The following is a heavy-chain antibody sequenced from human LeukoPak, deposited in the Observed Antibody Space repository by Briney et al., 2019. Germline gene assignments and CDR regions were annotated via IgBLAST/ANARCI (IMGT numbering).Heavy chain of an antibody. V-gene: IGHV3-11*01. Sequence: GGSLRLSCAASGFTFSDYYMSWIRQAPGKGLEWVSYISSSGSTIYYADSVKGRFTISRDNAKNSLYLQMNSLRAEDTAVYYCANTVTEYYFDYWGQGTLVTVSS. CDR2: ISSSGSTI. J-gene: IGHJ4*02. CDR3: ANTVTEYYFDY. CDR1: GFTFSDYY. D-gene: IGHD4-17*01.